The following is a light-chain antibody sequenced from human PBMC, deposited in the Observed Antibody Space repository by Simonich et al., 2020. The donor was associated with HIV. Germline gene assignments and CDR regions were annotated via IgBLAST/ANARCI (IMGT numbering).Light chain of an antibody. J-gene: IGKJ5*01. CDR1: QSVSGI. Sequence: EIVMTQSPATLSVSPGERATLSCRASQSVSGILAWYQQKPGQAPRLLIYDSSTRATGIPARFSGSGSATDFTLTISSLQPEDVATYYCQKYNSAPFTFGQGTRLEIK. CDR3: QKYNSAPFT. CDR2: DSS. V-gene: IGKV3-15*01.